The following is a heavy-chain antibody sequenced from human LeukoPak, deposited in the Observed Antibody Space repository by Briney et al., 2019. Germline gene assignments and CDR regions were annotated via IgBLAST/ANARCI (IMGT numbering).Heavy chain of an antibody. V-gene: IGHV3-33*01. J-gene: IGHJ4*02. Sequence: GGSLRLSCAASGFTFSSYGMHWVRQAPGKGLEWVAVIWYDGSNKYYADSVKGRFTSSRDKSKNTLYLQMNSLRAEETAVYYCARVGPPARRWYFDYWGQGTLVTVSS. CDR2: IWYDGSNK. CDR3: ARVGPPARRWYFDY. D-gene: IGHD1-14*01. CDR1: GFTFSSYG.